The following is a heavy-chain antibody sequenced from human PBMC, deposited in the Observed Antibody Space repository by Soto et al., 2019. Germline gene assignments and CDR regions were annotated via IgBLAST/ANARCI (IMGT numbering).Heavy chain of an antibody. CDR3: ASPGSYCSGGSCSPGGAFDI. CDR2: IYYSGST. D-gene: IGHD2-15*01. Sequence: PSETLSLTCTVSGDSITSNSDFWAWIRQPPGKGLEWIGSIYYSGSTYYNPSLKSRVTISVDTSKNQFSLKLSSVTAADTAVYYCASPGSYCSGGSCSPGGAFDIWGQGTMVTVSS. CDR1: GDSITSNSDF. J-gene: IGHJ3*02. V-gene: IGHV4-39*01.